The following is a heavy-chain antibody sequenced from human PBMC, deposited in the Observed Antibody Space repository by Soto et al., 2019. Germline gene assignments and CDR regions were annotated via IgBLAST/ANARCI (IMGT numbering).Heavy chain of an antibody. D-gene: IGHD6-13*01. CDR3: ARGRKGNSSSWYVD. CDR2: INHSGST. CDR1: GGSLSGYS. J-gene: IGHJ4*02. V-gene: IGHV4-34*01. Sequence: QVQLQQWGAGLLKPSETLSLTCAVYGGSLSGYSWSWIRQPPGKGLEWIGEINHSGSTNYNPSLMTRVTISVDTSKNQFSLKLSSVTAADTAVYYCARGRKGNSSSWYVDWGQGTLVAVSS.